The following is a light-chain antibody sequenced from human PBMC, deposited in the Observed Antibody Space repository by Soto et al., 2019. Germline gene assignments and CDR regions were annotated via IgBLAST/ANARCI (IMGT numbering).Light chain of an antibody. CDR1: QSISNY. J-gene: IGKJ1*01. V-gene: IGKV1-39*01. Sequence: DIQMTQSPSSLSASVGDRVTIACRASQSISNYLNWYQQKPGTAPKLLIYAASSLQSGVPSRFSGSGSGTDFTLTSSSLQIEDFATYFCQQSDSTPQTFGQGTKVEIK. CDR2: AAS. CDR3: QQSDSTPQT.